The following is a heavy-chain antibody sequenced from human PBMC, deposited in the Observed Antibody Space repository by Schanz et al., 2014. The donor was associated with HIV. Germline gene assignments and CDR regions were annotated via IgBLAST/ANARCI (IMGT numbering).Heavy chain of an antibody. CDR3: ARVANWDYYGMDV. J-gene: IGHJ6*02. V-gene: IGHV3-30*03. CDR1: GFTFSSYG. CDR2: ISYDGSNK. D-gene: IGHD3-16*01. Sequence: QVQLVESGGGVVQPGRSLRLSCAASGFTFSSYGMHWVRQGPGKGLEWVAFISYDGSNKYYADSVKGRFTISRDNSKNTLYLQMNSLRGEDTAVYYCARVANWDYYGMDVWGPGTSVTVSS.